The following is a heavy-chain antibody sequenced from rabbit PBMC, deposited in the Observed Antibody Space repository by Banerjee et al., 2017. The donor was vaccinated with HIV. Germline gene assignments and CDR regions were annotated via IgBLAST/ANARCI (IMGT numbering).Heavy chain of an antibody. D-gene: IGHD6-1*01. CDR3: ARSGYNYGYSGYDYNL. Sequence: QEQLEESGGDLVKPEGSLTLTCTASGFSFSSSYWICWVRQAPGKGLEWIGCIRTGSSGSTYYASWAKGRFTISKTSSTTVTLQMTSLTAADTATYFCARSGYNYGYSGYDYNLWGPGTLVTVS. CDR1: GFSFSSSYW. V-gene: IGHV1S45*01. J-gene: IGHJ4*01. CDR2: IRTGSSGST.